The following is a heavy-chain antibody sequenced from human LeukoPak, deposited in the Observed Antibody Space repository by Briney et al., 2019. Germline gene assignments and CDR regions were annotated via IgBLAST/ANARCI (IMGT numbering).Heavy chain of an antibody. CDR3: ARVVHSSGSFDI. Sequence: ASVKVSCKASGYTFTSYGISWVRQAPGQGLEWMGWISAYNGNTNYAQKLQGRVTMTTDTSTSTAYKELRSLRSDDTAVYYCARVVHSSGSFDIWGQGTMVTVSS. CDR1: GYTFTSYG. D-gene: IGHD6-19*01. J-gene: IGHJ3*02. V-gene: IGHV1-18*01. CDR2: ISAYNGNT.